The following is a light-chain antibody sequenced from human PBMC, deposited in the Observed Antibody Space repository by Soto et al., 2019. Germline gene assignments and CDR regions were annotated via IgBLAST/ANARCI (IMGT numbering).Light chain of an antibody. CDR3: QQYGSSPYT. CDR2: GAS. Sequence: DIVLTQSPGTLSLSPGERATLSCRASQSVSSSYLAWYQQKPGQAPRLLMSGASSRATGIPDRFSGSGSGTDFTLTIIRLEPEDFAVYYCQQYGSSPYTFGQGTRLEIK. V-gene: IGKV3-20*01. CDR1: QSVSSSY. J-gene: IGKJ2*01.